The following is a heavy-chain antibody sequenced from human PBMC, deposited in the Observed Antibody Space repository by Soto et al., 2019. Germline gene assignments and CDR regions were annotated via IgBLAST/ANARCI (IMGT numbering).Heavy chain of an antibody. CDR2: IWNDGSKK. Sequence: QVHLVESGGGVVQPGRSLRLSCEGSGFTFSNYAMHWVRQAPGKGLEWVALIWNDGSKKFYSDSVKGRFTISRDNSKNTLYLQMNSLSAEDTAIYYCARDPQLLRFLEWSIGCYMAVWGKWTTVSVSS. J-gene: IGHJ6*03. D-gene: IGHD3-3*01. CDR1: GFTFSNYA. V-gene: IGHV3-33*01. CDR3: ARDPQLLRFLEWSIGCYMAV.